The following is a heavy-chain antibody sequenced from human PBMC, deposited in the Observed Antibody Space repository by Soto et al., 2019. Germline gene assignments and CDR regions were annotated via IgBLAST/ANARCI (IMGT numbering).Heavy chain of an antibody. V-gene: IGHV1-18*04. J-gene: IGHJ4*02. CDR1: GYTFSSYG. D-gene: IGHD3-10*01. CDR3: ARQFENMVATWGGGYYFEY. Sequence: QVQLVQSGAEVKKPGASVKVSCKASGYTFSSYGISWVRQAPGQGLEWMGWISPYNGQTDYAQKVQGRVSMTTDTPTTTTYTVSRSLRTDDTAVYFSARQFENMVATWGGGYYFEYWGQGTPVTVSS. CDR2: ISPYNGQT.